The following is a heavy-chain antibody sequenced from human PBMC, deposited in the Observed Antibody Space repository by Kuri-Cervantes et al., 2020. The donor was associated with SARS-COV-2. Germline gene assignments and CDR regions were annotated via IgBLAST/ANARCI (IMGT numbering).Heavy chain of an antibody. CDR2: INHSGST. V-gene: IGHV4-34*01. CDR1: GGSFSGYY. CDR3: ARGVVDTAMAYYFDY. Sequence: SQTLSLTCAVYGGSFSGYYWSWIRQPPGKGLEWIGEINHSGSTNYNPSLKSRVTISVDTSKNQFSLKLSSVTAADTTVYYCARGVVDTAMAYYFDYWGQGTLVTVSS. J-gene: IGHJ4*02. D-gene: IGHD5-18*01.